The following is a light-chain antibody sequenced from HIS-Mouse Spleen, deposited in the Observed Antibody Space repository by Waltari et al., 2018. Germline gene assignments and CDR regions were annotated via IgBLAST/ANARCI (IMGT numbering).Light chain of an antibody. CDR2: AAS. J-gene: IGKJ1*01. V-gene: IGKV1-9*01. CDR3: QQLNSYPPT. CDR1: QGISSY. Sequence: DIQLTQSPSFLSASVGDRVTITCQASQGISSYLAWYQQKPGKAPKLLIYAASTLQSGVPSRFSGSGSGTEFTLTISSLQPEDFATYYCQQLNSYPPTFGQGTKVEIK.